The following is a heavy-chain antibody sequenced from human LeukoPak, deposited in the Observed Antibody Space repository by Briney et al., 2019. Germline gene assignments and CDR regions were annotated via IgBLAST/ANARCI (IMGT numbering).Heavy chain of an antibody. CDR3: ARASGSSSWYRTYYYYYMDV. Sequence: GGSLRLSCAASGFTFSDYYMSWIRQAPGKGLEWVSYISSSGSTIYYADSVKGRFTISRDNAKNSLYLQMNSLRAEDTAVYYCARASGSSSWYRTYYYYYMDVWGKGTTVTVSS. CDR1: GFTFSDYY. V-gene: IGHV3-11*04. D-gene: IGHD6-13*01. CDR2: ISSSGSTI. J-gene: IGHJ6*03.